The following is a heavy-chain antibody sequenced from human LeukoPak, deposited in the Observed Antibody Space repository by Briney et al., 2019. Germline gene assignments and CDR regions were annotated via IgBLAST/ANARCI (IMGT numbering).Heavy chain of an antibody. J-gene: IGHJ4*02. D-gene: IGHD6-19*01. CDR2: ISSSSTTI. V-gene: IGHV3-48*04. Sequence: GGSLRLSCTASGFTFSSYSMNWVRQAPGKGLEWVSYISSSSTTIYYADSVKGRFTISRDNAKNSLYLQMNSLRAEDTAVYYCARDPSSSGWYGYYFDYWGQGTLVSVSS. CDR3: ARDPSSSGWYGYYFDY. CDR1: GFTFSSYS.